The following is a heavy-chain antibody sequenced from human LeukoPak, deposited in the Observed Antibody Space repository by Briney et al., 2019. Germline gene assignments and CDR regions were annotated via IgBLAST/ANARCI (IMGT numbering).Heavy chain of an antibody. J-gene: IGHJ4*02. CDR2: ISSSGSTI. D-gene: IGHD2-21*01. Sequence: PGGSLRLSCAASGFTFSDYYMSWIRQAPGKGLEWVSYISSSGSTIYYADSVKGRFTISRDNAKNSLYLQMNSLRAEDTDVYYCARAACGGDCYSGFDYWGQGTLVTVSS. CDR1: GFTFSDYY. V-gene: IGHV3-11*04. CDR3: ARAACGGDCYSGFDY.